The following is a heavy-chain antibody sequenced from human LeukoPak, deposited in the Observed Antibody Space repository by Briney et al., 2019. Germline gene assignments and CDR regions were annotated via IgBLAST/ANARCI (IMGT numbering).Heavy chain of an antibody. J-gene: IGHJ4*02. V-gene: IGHV4-34*01. Sequence: SETLSLTCAVYGGSFSGYYWSWIRQPPGKGLEWIGEINHSGSTNYNPSLKSRVTISVDTSKNQFSLKLSSVTAADTAVYYCARAQGWLARPYYFGYWGQGTLVTVSS. CDR3: ARAQGWLARPYYFGY. CDR1: GGSFSGYY. D-gene: IGHD6-19*01. CDR2: INHSGST.